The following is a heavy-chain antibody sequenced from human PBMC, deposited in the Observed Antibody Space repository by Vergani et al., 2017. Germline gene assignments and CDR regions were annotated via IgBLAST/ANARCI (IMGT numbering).Heavy chain of an antibody. CDR2: IIPIFGTA. V-gene: IGHV1-69*13. CDR3: ARDGMDTAMENYYYYGMDV. J-gene: IGHJ6*02. D-gene: IGHD5-18*01. CDR1: GGTFSSYA. Sequence: QVQLVQSGAEVKKPGSSVKVSCKASGGTFSSYAISWVRQAPGQGLEWMGRIIPIFGTANYAQKFQGRVTITADESTSTAYMELSSLRSEDTAVYYCARDGMDTAMENYYYYGMDVWGQGTTVTVSS.